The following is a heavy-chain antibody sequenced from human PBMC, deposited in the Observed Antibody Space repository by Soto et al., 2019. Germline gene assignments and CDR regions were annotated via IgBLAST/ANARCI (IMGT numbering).Heavy chain of an antibody. V-gene: IGHV4-31*03. CDR2: IYYSGST. CDR1: GGSISSGGYY. D-gene: IGHD2-15*01. J-gene: IGHJ6*02. Sequence: SETLSLTCTVSGGSISSGGYYWSWIRQHPGKGLEWIGYIYYSGSTYYNPSLKSRVTISVDTSKNQFSLKLSSVTAADTAVYYCARRVVVNAGYYYCYGMDVWGQGTTVTVS. CDR3: ARRVVVNAGYYYCYGMDV.